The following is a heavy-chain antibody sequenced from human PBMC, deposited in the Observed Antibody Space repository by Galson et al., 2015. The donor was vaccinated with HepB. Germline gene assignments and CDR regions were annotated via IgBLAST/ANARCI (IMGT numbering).Heavy chain of an antibody. CDR3: ARESTPYAGYSDY. CDR2: ISSSGSTI. J-gene: IGHJ4*02. CDR1: GFTFSNFG. Sequence: SLRLSCAASGFTFSNFGMKWVRQAPGKGLEWVSYISSSGSTIYYADSVKGRFTISRDNAKNSLYLQMNSLRAEDTAVYYCARESTPYAGYSDYWGQRTLVTVSS. V-gene: IGHV3-48*04. D-gene: IGHD4-17*01.